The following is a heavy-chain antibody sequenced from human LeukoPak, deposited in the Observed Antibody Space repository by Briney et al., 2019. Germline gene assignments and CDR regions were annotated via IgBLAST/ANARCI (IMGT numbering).Heavy chain of an antibody. J-gene: IGHJ6*03. CDR1: GYSFSSGYY. D-gene: IGHD3-9*01. V-gene: IGHV4-38-2*02. CDR2: IYHSGST. CDR3: ARRPTKYFDWLVPSYYMDV. Sequence: SETLSLTCTVSGYSFSSGYYWGWIRQPPGKGLELIGRIYHSGSTYYNPSLKSRVRISVDTSKNQFSLKLSSVTAADTAVYYCARRPTKYFDWLVPSYYMDVWGKGTTVTISS.